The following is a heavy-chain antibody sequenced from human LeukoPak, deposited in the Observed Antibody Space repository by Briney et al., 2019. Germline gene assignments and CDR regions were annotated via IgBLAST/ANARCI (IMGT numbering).Heavy chain of an antibody. V-gene: IGHV3-21*01. D-gene: IGHD4-17*01. Sequence: GGSLRLSCAASGFTFSSYSMNWVRQAPGKGLEWVSSISSSSSYIYYADSVKGRFIISRDNAKNSLYLQMNSLRAEDTAVYYCARDIGEEYVYWGQGTLVTVSS. CDR2: ISSSSSYI. J-gene: IGHJ4*02. CDR3: ARDIGEEYVY. CDR1: GFTFSSYS.